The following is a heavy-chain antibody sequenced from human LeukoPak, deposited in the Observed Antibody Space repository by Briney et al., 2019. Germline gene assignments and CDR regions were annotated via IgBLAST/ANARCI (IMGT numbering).Heavy chain of an antibody. D-gene: IGHD2-2*02. CDR1: GYTFTSYY. V-gene: IGHV1-2*02. J-gene: IGHJ3*02. CDR2: INPNSGGT. CDR3: ARGDIVVVPAAIFAFDI. Sequence: ASVKVSCKASGYTFTSYYMHWVRQAPGQGLEWMGWINPNSGGTNYAQKFQGRVTKTRDTSISTAYMELSRLRSDDTAVYYCARGDIVVVPAAIFAFDIWGQGTMVTVSS.